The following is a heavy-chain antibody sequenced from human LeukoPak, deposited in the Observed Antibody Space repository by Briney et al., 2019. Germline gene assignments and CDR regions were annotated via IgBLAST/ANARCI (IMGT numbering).Heavy chain of an antibody. CDR1: GGSISSHY. V-gene: IGHV4-59*11. CDR3: ARGYASDY. Sequence: LETLSLTCTVSGGSISSHYWSWIRQPPGKGLEWIGYIYYSGSTNYNPSLKSRVTISVDTSKNQFSLKLSSVTAADTAVYYCARGYASDYWGQGTLVTVSS. J-gene: IGHJ4*02. D-gene: IGHD3-16*01. CDR2: IYYSGST.